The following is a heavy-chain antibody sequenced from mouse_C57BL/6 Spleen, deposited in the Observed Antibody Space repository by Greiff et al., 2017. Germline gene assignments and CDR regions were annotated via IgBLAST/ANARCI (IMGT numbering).Heavy chain of an antibody. CDR3: ARFYYGSSLGFDV. CDR2: IDPSDSYT. Sequence: VQLQQPGAELVKPGASVKLSCKASGYTFTSYWMQWVKQRPGQGLEWIGEIDPSDSYTNYNQKFKGKATLTVDTSSSTAYMQLSSLTSEDSAVYYCARFYYGSSLGFDVWGTGTTVTVSS. J-gene: IGHJ1*03. D-gene: IGHD1-1*01. V-gene: IGHV1-50*01. CDR1: GYTFTSYW.